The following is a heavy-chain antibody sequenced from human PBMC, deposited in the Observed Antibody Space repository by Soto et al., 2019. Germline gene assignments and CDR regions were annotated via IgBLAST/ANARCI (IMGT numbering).Heavy chain of an antibody. CDR3: ARDDTTAFYFDL. Sequence: PGGSLRLSCTASGFTFSSYEMNWVRQAPGKGMEWVSFISTTSRTKYYADYVKGRFTISRDNAQNSLYLQLNSLRAEDTAIYYCARDDTTAFYFDLWGRGTLVTVSS. J-gene: IGHJ2*01. V-gene: IGHV3-48*03. CDR1: GFTFSSYE. D-gene: IGHD1-1*01. CDR2: ISTTSRTK.